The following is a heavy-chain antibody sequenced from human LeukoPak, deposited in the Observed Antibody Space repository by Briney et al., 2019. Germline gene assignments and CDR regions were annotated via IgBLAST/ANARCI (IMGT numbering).Heavy chain of an antibody. CDR2: VSGYNGNT. Sequence: ASVRVSCKASGYTFTSYGISWVRQAPGQGLEWMGRVSGYNGNTNYAQKLQGRVTMTTDTSTTTAYMELRSLRADDTAVYYCARKGDYEFDYWGQGTLVTVS. CDR1: GYTFTSYG. J-gene: IGHJ4*02. V-gene: IGHV1-18*01. CDR3: ARKGDYEFDY. D-gene: IGHD4-17*01.